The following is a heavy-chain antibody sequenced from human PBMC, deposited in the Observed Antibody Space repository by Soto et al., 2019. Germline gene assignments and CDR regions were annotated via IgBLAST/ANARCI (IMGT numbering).Heavy chain of an antibody. CDR2: IFYTGST. Sequence: PSETLSLTCTVSGGSISSYYWSWIRQPPGKGLEWIGYIFYTGSTNYNPSLKSRVLISVDTSKNQFSLKLRSVTAADTAVYYCARQDGYYXXIDVXGKGTTVTVS. CDR3: ARQDGYYXXIDV. J-gene: IGHJ6*03. V-gene: IGHV4-59*08. CDR1: GGSISSYY.